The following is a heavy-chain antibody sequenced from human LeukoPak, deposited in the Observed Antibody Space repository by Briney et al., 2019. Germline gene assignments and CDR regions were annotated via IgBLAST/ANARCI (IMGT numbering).Heavy chain of an antibody. CDR3: ARDRGSGSFDY. CDR2: ISGSSSYI. V-gene: IGHV3-21*01. Sequence: TGGSLRLSCAASGFTFSSYSMNWVRQAPGKGLEWVSSISGSSSYIYYADSVKGRFTISRDNAKYSLYLQMNSLRAEDTAVYYCARDRGSGSFDYWGQGTLVTVSS. J-gene: IGHJ4*02. CDR1: GFTFSSYS. D-gene: IGHD3-10*01.